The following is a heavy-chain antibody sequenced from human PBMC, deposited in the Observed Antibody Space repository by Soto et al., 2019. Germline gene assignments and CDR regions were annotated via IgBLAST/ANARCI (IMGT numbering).Heavy chain of an antibody. CDR1: GGSFSGYY. CDR2: INHSAIT. V-gene: IGHV4-34*01. Sequence: QVQLEQWGAGLLKPSETLSLTCAVYGGSFSGYYWSWIRQPPGKGLEWLGEINHSAITDYNPSLKSRVTISIDTSKNPFSLKLDSVTAADTAVYYCAIGPRMWLPGGGYWGQGTLVTVSS. D-gene: IGHD6-19*01. CDR3: AIGPRMWLPGGGY. J-gene: IGHJ4*02.